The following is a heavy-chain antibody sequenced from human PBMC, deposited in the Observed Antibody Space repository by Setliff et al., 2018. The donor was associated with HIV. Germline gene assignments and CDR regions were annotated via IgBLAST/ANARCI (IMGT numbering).Heavy chain of an antibody. Sequence: PSETLSLTCAVSGGSITRSTYYWDWIRQPPGKGLEWIGNIYYTGSTSYNPSLKGRVTISVDTSKNQFSLKLYSVTAADTAAYYCARHILSGTTVTNSWFDPWGQGTLVTVSS. D-gene: IGHD4-17*01. V-gene: IGHV4-39*01. J-gene: IGHJ5*02. CDR3: ARHILSGTTVTNSWFDP. CDR2: IYYTGST. CDR1: GGSITRSTYY.